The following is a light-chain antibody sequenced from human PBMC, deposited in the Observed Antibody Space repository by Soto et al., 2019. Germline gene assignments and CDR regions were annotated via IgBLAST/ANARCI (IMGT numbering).Light chain of an antibody. J-gene: IGLJ2*01. CDR3: QSSDGGLGVV. CDR1: STNIGAGYH. V-gene: IGLV1-40*01. Sequence: QSVLTQPPSVSGAPGQRVTISCTGSSTNIGAGYHVYWYQQLPGTAPKLLIYDNSNRPSGVPDRCSGSKSGTTTSLAIAGRQDEDEDDDYCQSSDGGLGVVFGGGTKLTVL. CDR2: DNS.